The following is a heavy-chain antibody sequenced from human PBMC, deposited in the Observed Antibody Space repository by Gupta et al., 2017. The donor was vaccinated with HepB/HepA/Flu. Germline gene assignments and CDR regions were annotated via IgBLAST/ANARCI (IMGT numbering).Heavy chain of an antibody. CDR1: GFTVSSNS. Sequence: GSGGVLVQPGGSLRLSCAASGFTVSSNSMNWVRQAPGKGLEWVSVIYSGGTTYYADSVKGRFTISRDISKNTLYLQMNSLRAEDTAVYYCARDPRGSSFFDYWGPGTLVTVSS. J-gene: IGHJ4*02. V-gene: IGHV3-66*01. CDR2: IYSGGTT. CDR3: ARDPRGSSFFDY. D-gene: IGHD6-6*01.